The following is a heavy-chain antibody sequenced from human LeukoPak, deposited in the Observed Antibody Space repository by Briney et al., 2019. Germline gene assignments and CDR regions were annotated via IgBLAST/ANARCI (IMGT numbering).Heavy chain of an antibody. V-gene: IGHV3-7*01. D-gene: IGHD3-10*01. Sequence: GGSLRLSCAASAFTFSSYWMSWVRQAPGKGLEWVANIKQDGSEKYYVDSVKGRFTISRDNAKNSLYLQMNSLRAEDTAVYYCARDEGSGSYYARAHAVADYWGQGTLVTVSS. CDR2: IKQDGSEK. CDR3: ARDEGSGSYYARAHAVADY. CDR1: AFTFSSYW. J-gene: IGHJ4*02.